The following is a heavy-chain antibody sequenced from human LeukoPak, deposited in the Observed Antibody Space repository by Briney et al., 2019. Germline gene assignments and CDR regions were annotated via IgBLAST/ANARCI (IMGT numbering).Heavy chain of an antibody. CDR3: ATESSGYYPEYFQH. CDR1: GFSFSSYS. Sequence: GGSLRLSCAASGFSFSSYSMNWVRQAPGKGLEWVSYISGSSSRIYYADSVKGRFTISRDNSKNTLYLQMNSLRAEDTAVYYCATESSGYYPEYFQHWGQGTLVTVSS. V-gene: IGHV3-48*01. J-gene: IGHJ1*01. D-gene: IGHD3-22*01. CDR2: ISGSSSRI.